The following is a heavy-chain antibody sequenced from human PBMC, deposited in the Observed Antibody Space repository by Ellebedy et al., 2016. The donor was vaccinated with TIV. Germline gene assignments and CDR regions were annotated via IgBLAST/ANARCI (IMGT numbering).Heavy chain of an antibody. CDR1: GFTFSFSA. J-gene: IGHJ6*02. CDR3: TRQVGDFWVGPDYGLDV. Sequence: PGGSLRLSCAASGFTFSFSAMHWVRQAPGKGLEWVGRARINAKNYAIEYAKSVKGRFTLSRDDSKNATYLQMNSLKTEDTAVYYCTRQVGDFWVGPDYGLDVWGQGTTVTVSS. CDR2: ARINAKNYAI. D-gene: IGHD3-3*01. V-gene: IGHV3-73*01.